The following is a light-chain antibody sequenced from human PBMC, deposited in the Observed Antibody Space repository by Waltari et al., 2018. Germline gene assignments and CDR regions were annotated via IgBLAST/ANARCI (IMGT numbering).Light chain of an antibody. CDR3: LQYDSYPRT. J-gene: IGKJ1*01. Sequence: DIQMTQSPSSLSAFVGDRVTISCRASQGIRNSVDWFQQKPGKAPKDLMYGASTLPSGVPARFSGSGFGTDFTLTISGLQPEDLATYYCLQYDSYPRTFGQGTKVEIK. V-gene: IGKV1-16*01. CDR1: QGIRNS. CDR2: GAS.